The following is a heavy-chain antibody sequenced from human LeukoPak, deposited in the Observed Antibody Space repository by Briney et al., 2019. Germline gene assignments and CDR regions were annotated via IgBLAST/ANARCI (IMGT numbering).Heavy chain of an antibody. J-gene: IGHJ4*02. D-gene: IGHD6-19*01. CDR3: ARAPEQWLVDY. CDR1: GGSISSGSYY. CDR2: IYYSGST. Sequence: PSQTLSLTFTVSGGSISSGSYYWSWIRPPPGKGLEWIGYIYYSGSTNYNPSLKSRVTISVDTSKSQFSLKLSSVTAADTAVYYCARAPEQWLVDYWGREPWSPSPQ. V-gene: IGHV4-61*01.